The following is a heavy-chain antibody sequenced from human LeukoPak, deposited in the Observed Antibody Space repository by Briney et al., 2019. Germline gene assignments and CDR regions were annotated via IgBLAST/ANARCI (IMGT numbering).Heavy chain of an antibody. J-gene: IGHJ5*02. Sequence: GASVKVSCKASGYTFTDYYMHWVRQAPGQGLEWMGWINPNRGDTNYAQKFQGRVTMTRDTSISTAYMELTRLRSDDTAVYYCARSVGYCSSSSCYRPNWFDPWSQGTLVTVSS. CDR1: GYTFTDYY. V-gene: IGHV1-2*02. CDR2: INPNRGDT. D-gene: IGHD2-2*01. CDR3: ARSVGYCSSSSCYRPNWFDP.